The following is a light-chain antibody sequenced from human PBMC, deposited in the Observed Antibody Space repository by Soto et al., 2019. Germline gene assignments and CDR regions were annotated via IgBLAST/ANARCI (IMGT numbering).Light chain of an antibody. V-gene: IGKV1-33*01. J-gene: IGKJ4*01. CDR2: DAS. CDR3: QHYDTLPPT. Sequence: IQMTQSPSSLSASVGDRVTITCQASQDISHNLNWFQQKPGKAPNLLIFDASKLETGVPSRFTGSGSGTHFSFTITSLQPEDIATYYCQHYDTLPPTFGGGTKVEIK. CDR1: QDISHN.